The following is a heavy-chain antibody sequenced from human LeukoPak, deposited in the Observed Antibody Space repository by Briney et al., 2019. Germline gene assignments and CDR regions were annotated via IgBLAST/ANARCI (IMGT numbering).Heavy chain of an antibody. Sequence: GGSLRLSCAASGFTFSYYGMHWVRQAPGKGLEWVAVISFDGSNKYYADSVKGRFTISRDDSKNTLYLQMSSLRAEDMAVYYCARPLRSGYDYYYYYYMDVWGKGTTVTVSS. J-gene: IGHJ6*03. V-gene: IGHV3-30*03. D-gene: IGHD5-12*01. CDR1: GFTFSYYG. CDR3: ARPLRSGYDYYYYYYMDV. CDR2: ISFDGSNK.